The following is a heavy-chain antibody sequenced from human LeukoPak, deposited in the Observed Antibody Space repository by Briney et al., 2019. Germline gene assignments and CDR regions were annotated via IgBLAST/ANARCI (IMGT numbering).Heavy chain of an antibody. Sequence: SETLSLTCAVYGGSFSGYYWSWIRQPPGKGLEWIGEINHSGSTNYNPSLKSRVTISVDTSKNPLSLKLSSVTAADTAVYYCARGPHVLRYFDWLLCPFDYWGQGTLVTVSS. J-gene: IGHJ4*02. V-gene: IGHV4-34*01. CDR2: INHSGST. CDR3: ARGPHVLRYFDWLLCPFDY. CDR1: GGSFSGYY. D-gene: IGHD3-9*01.